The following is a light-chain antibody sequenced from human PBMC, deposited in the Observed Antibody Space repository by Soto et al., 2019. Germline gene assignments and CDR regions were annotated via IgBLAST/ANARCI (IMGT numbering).Light chain of an antibody. V-gene: IGKV1-39*01. Sequence: DIQMTQSPSSLSASVGDRVTITCRASQSTSSYLNWYQQKPGKAPKLLIYAASSLQSGLPSRFSGSGSGTDFTLSISSLQPEDFATYYGQQSYSTPDFGPGTIVDIK. CDR2: AAS. CDR1: QSTSSY. CDR3: QQSYSTPD. J-gene: IGKJ3*01.